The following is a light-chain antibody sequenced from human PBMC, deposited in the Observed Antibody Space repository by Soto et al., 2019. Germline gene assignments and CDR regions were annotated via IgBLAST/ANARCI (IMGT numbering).Light chain of an antibody. J-gene: IGKJ1*01. Sequence: IVLTQSPATLCLSPGERATLSCRASQDINHIYFAWCQRKPGQAPGLLIYGAASGAPGIPTRFSGSGSGTEFTLTISSLQSEDFAVYYCQQYNNWPRTFGQGTKVDI. CDR2: GAA. CDR3: QQYNNWPRT. CDR1: QDINHIY. V-gene: IGKV3-15*01.